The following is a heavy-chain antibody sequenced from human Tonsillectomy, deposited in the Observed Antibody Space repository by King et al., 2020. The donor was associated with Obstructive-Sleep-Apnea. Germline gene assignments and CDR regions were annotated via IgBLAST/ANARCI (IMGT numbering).Heavy chain of an antibody. V-gene: IGHV4-59*01. D-gene: IGHD5-12*01. CDR2: IYYRGNT. CDR3: ARVEGYSGYDYYYFDY. Sequence: QLQESGPGLVKPSETLSLTCTVSGGSISSYYWSWIRQPPGKGLEWLGYIYYRGNTNYSPSLKGRVTISIDTSKNQFSLKLTSVTAADTAVYFCARVEGYSGYDYYYFDYWGQGTLVTVSS. J-gene: IGHJ4*02. CDR1: GGSISSYY.